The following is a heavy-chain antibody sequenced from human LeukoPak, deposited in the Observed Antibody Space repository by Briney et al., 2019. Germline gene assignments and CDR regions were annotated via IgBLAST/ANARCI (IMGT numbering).Heavy chain of an antibody. CDR3: AKGHGYSSGWYSPNYFDY. Sequence: GGSLRLSCAASGFTFSSYAMSWVRQAPGKGLEWVSAISGSGGSTYYADSVKGRFTISRDNSKNTLYLQMNSLRAEDTAVYYCAKGHGYSSGWYSPNYFDYWGQGTLVTVSS. J-gene: IGHJ4*02. D-gene: IGHD6-19*01. CDR2: ISGSGGST. V-gene: IGHV3-23*01. CDR1: GFTFSSYA.